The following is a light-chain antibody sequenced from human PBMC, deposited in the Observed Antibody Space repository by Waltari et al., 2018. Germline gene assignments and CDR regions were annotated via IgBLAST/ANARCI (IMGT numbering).Light chain of an antibody. Sequence: EIVLTQSPGTLSLSPGERATLSCRASPSVSRYLAWYQQKPGQAPRLLIYDASIRASGIXDRFSGSGSGTDXSLTIXRLEPEXXXVYYCQKYGTLPATFGQGTKVQMK. V-gene: IGKV3-20*01. CDR3: QKYGTLPAT. CDR2: DAS. J-gene: IGKJ1*01. CDR1: PSVSRY.